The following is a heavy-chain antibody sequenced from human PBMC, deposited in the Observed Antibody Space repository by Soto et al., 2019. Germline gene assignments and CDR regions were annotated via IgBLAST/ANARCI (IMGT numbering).Heavy chain of an antibody. CDR1: GDLFNNYA. D-gene: IGHD6-13*01. V-gene: IGHV1-69*01. CDR3: AASSSVAAAGYFKF. J-gene: IGHJ4*02. Sequence: QVQLVQSGDEVKEPGSSVTVSCKATGDLFNNYAFNWVRQAHGQGLEWMGRISPLFSTTNYAQKFQGRVTIGADELTTIVYLEVSNVESEDTAMYYCAASSSVAAAGYFKFWGQGTLVTVSP. CDR2: ISPLFSTT.